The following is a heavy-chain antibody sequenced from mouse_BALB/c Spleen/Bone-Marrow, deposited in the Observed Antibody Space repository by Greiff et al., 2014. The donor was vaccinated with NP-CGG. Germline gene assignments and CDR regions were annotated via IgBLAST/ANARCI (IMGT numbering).Heavy chain of an antibody. CDR1: GYTFTYYT. Sequence: VQLQQSAAELARPGASVKMSCKTSGYTFTYYTMHWVKQRPGQGLEWIGYINPSSGYTDYNQKFKDKTTLTTDKSSSTAYLQLSSLTSEDSAVYDCVREKYDYDGDAMDYWGQGTSVTVSS. CDR3: VREKYDYDGDAMDY. V-gene: IGHV1-4*02. D-gene: IGHD2-4*01. J-gene: IGHJ4*01. CDR2: INPSSGYT.